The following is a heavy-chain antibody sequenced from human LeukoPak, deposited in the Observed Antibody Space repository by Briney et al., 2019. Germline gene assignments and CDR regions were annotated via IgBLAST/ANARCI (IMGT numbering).Heavy chain of an antibody. CDR3: ARVLLQYYDSSGYDVFDS. CDR1: GGTFSSYA. V-gene: IGHV1-46*01. J-gene: IGHJ4*02. CDR2: LYSSGANT. Sequence: ASVKVSCKASGGTFSSYAISWVRQAPGQGLEWMGMLYSSGANTRYAQRFQGRVTMTSATSTSTIFMELLSLRSEDTAVYYCARVLLQYYDSSGYDVFDSWGQGTLVTVSS. D-gene: IGHD3-22*01.